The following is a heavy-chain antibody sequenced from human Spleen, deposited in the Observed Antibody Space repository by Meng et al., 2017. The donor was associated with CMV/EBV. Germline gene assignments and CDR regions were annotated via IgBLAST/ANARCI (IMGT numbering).Heavy chain of an antibody. D-gene: IGHD3-3*01. CDR3: ARDPSHVLRFLEWSSQAFDY. CDR2: INPNSDDT. J-gene: IGHJ4*02. Sequence: FTGYYRHWVRQTTGQGIEWMGWINPNSDDTNYAQKFQGRVTMTRDRSISTAYMELSSLRSDDTAVYYCARDPSHVLRFLEWSSQAFDYWGQGTLVTVSS. CDR1: FTGYY. V-gene: IGHV1-2*02.